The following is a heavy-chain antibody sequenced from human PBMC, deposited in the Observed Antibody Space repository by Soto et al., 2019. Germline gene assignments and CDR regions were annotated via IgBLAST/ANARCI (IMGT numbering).Heavy chain of an antibody. J-gene: IGHJ4*02. Sequence: EVQLVESGGGLVKPGESMRLSCGVSGFTFSSYSMNWVRQAPGKGLEWVSSISRTSNYIYYTDSVKGRFTVSRDLSGNTLFLQMNSLRLEDTAVYFCAKEMYPRTVLDSSSPWGDYWGQGTLVAVSS. CDR1: GFTFSSYS. D-gene: IGHD6-6*01. V-gene: IGHV3-21*01. CDR3: AKEMYPRTVLDSSSPWGDY. CDR2: ISRTSNYI.